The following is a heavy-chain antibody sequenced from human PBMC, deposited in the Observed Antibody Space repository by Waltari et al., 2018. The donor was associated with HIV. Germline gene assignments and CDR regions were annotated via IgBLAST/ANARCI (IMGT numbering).Heavy chain of an antibody. J-gene: IGHJ4*02. V-gene: IGHV3-30*18. Sequence: QVQLVESGGGVVQPGRSLRLSCAGFDFVFNSCDMHWVRQAPDKGLECVAVISSDGDKSYDADFVKGRFAISRDNSRNTLYLQIGSLSLEDTGTYYCVKGGDSPDTFEHWGQGAPVIVSS. D-gene: IGHD4-4*01. CDR2: ISSDGDKS. CDR3: VKGGDSPDTFEH. CDR1: DFVFNSCD.